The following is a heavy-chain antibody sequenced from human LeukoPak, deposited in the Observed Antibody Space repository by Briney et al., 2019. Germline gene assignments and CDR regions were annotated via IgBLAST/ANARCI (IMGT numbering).Heavy chain of an antibody. CDR2: ISSSSSYI. CDR3: ARDPDYRNWFDP. Sequence: GGSLRLSCAASGFTFSSYSMNWVRQAPGKGLEWVSSISSSSSYIYYADSVKGRLTISRDNAKNSLYLQMNSLRAEDTAVYYCARDPDYRNWFDPWGQGTLVTVSS. D-gene: IGHD4-11*01. CDR1: GFTFSSYS. J-gene: IGHJ5*02. V-gene: IGHV3-21*01.